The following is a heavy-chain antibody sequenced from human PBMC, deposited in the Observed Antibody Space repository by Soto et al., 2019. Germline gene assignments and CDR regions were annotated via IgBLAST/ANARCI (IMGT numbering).Heavy chain of an antibody. V-gene: IGHV1-2*02. J-gene: IGHJ6*02. Sequence: ASVKVSCKASGYTFTGYYMHWVRQAPGQGLEWMGWINPNSGDTNQAQKFQGRVTMTRDTSISTAYMEMSRLRSDDTAVYYCARDREGGYYGMDVWGQGTTVTVSS. CDR3: ARDREGGYYGMDV. D-gene: IGHD1-26*01. CDR1: GYTFTGYY. CDR2: INPNSGDT.